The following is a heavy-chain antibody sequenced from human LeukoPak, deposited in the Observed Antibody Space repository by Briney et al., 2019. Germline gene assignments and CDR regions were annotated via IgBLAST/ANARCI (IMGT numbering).Heavy chain of an antibody. J-gene: IGHJ4*02. CDR3: AKDSGGDFDY. D-gene: IGHD3-10*01. CDR1: GFTFSSYG. V-gene: IGHV3-30*18. Sequence: GGSLRLSCAASGFTFSSYGMRWVRQAPGKGLEWVAVISYDGSNKYYADSVKGRFTISRDNSKNTLYLQMNSLRAEDTAVYYCAKDSGGDFDYWGQGTLVTVSS. CDR2: ISYDGSNK.